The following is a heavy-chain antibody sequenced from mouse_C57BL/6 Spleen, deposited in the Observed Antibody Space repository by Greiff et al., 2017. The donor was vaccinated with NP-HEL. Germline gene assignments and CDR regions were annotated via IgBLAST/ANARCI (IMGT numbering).Heavy chain of an antibody. J-gene: IGHJ1*03. D-gene: IGHD1-1*01. CDR2: ISYSGST. Sequence: DVQLQESGPGLAKPSQTLSLTCSVTGYSITSDYWNWIRKFPGNKLEYMGYISYSGSTYYNPSPKSRISITRDTSKNQYYLQLNSVTTEDTATYYCARKPYYCGSSNWYFDVWGTGTTVTGSS. V-gene: IGHV3-8*01. CDR3: ARKPYYCGSSNWYFDV. CDR1: GYSITSDY.